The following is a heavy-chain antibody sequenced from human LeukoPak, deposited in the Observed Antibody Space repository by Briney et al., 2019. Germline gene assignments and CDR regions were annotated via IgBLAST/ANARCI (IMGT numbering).Heavy chain of an antibody. CDR1: GFTFSNAW. J-gene: IGHJ4*02. V-gene: IGHV3-15*01. Sequence: GGSLRLSCAASGFTFSNAWMSWVRQAPGKGLEWVGRIKSKTDGGTTDYAAPVKGRFTISRDNSMNTLYLQMNSLRAEDTAVYYCAKGTTPRIQLFDYWGQGTLVTVSS. D-gene: IGHD5-18*01. CDR3: AKGTTPRIQLFDY. CDR2: IKSKTDGGTT.